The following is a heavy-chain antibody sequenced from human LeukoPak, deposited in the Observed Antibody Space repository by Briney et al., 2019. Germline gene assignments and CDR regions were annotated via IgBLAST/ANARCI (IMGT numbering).Heavy chain of an antibody. Sequence: PSETLSPTCAVYGGSFRDYYWSWIRQPPGKGLEWIGEINHSGSTNYNPSLKSRVTISLDTSKNQFSLKLTSVTAADTAVYYCAKAPYLSSGSWGQGILVAVSS. J-gene: IGHJ3*01. CDR2: INHSGST. D-gene: IGHD3-22*01. V-gene: IGHV4-34*01. CDR3: AKAPYLSSGS. CDR1: GGSFRDYY.